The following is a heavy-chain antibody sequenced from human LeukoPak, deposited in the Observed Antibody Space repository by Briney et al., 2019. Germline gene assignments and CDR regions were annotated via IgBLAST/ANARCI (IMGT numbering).Heavy chain of an antibody. Sequence: PSETLSLTCAVSGYSISSSNWWGWIRQPPGKGLEWIGNIFYSGSTYYSPSLKSRVTISLDTSRNQFSLKLNSVTAADTAVYYCAKSNGYGLVDIWGQGTMVTVSS. CDR3: AKSNGYGLVDI. D-gene: IGHD3-10*01. CDR2: IFYSGST. J-gene: IGHJ3*02. V-gene: IGHV4-28*01. CDR1: GYSISSSNW.